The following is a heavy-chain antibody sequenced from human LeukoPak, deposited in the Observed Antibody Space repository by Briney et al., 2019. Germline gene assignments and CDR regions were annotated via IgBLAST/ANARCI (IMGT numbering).Heavy chain of an antibody. D-gene: IGHD6-13*01. CDR1: GYTFTGYY. V-gene: IGHV1-2*02. CDR2: INPNSGGT. Sequence: GASVKVSCKASGYTFTGYYMHWVRQAPGQGLEWMGWINPNSGGTKYAQKFEGRVTMTRDTSISTAYMELSRVTSDDTAVYYCARGGIRTAASKFDYWGQGTLVTVSS. J-gene: IGHJ4*02. CDR3: ARGGIRTAASKFDY.